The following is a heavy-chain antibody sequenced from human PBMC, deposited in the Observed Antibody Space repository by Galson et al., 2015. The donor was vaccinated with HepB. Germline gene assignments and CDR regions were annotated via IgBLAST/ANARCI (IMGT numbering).Heavy chain of an antibody. V-gene: IGHV1-2*04. CDR2: INPNSGGT. CDR1: GYTFTGYY. CDR3: ARDGGYCSSTSCYTGTYYYMDV. J-gene: IGHJ6*03. Sequence: SVKVSCKASGYTFTGYYMHWVRQAPGQGLEWMGWINPNSGGTNYAQKFQGWVTMTRDTSISTAYMELSRLRSDDTAVYYCARDGGYCSSTSCYTGTYYYMDVWGKGTTVTVSS. D-gene: IGHD2-2*02.